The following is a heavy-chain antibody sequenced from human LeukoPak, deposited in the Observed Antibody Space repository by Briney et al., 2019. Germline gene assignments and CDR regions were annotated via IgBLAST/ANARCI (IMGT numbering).Heavy chain of an antibody. J-gene: IGHJ4*02. CDR2: ISGSGGST. D-gene: IGHD2-21*02. Sequence: TGGSLRLSCAASGFTFSSYAMSWVRQAPGKGLEWVSAISGSGGSTYYADSVKGRFTISRDNSKNTLYLQMNSLRAEDTAVYYCAKSLAYCGGDCYAVDYWGQGTLVTVSS. CDR3: AKSLAYCGGDCYAVDY. CDR1: GFTFSSYA. V-gene: IGHV3-23*01.